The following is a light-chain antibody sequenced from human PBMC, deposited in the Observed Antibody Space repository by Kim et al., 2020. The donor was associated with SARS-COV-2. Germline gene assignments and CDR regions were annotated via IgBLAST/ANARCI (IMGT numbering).Light chain of an antibody. CDR2: GKN. CDR3: NSRDSSGNLLV. J-gene: IGLJ3*02. CDR1: SLRSYY. V-gene: IGLV3-19*01. Sequence: SSELTQDPAVSVALGQTVRITCQGDSLRSYYSSWYQQKPGQAPVLVIYGKNNRPSGIPDRFSGSSSGNTASLTITGAQAEAEADYYCNSRDSSGNLLVF.